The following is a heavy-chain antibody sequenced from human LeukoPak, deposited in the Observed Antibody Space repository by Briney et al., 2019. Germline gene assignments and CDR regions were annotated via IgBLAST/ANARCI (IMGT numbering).Heavy chain of an antibody. CDR3: AINVDTAMVLFDY. CDR1: GYTFTSYG. D-gene: IGHD5-18*01. J-gene: IGHJ4*02. Sequence: SVKVSCKASGYTFTSYGISWVRQAPGQGLEWMGGIIPIFGTANYAQKFQGRVTITAGESTSTAYMELSSLRSEDTAVYYCAINVDTAMVLFDYWGQGTLVTVSS. CDR2: IIPIFGTA. V-gene: IGHV1-69*13.